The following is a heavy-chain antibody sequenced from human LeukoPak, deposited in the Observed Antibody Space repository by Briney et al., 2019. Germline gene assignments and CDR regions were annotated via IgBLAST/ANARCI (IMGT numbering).Heavy chain of an antibody. J-gene: IGHJ6*03. CDR3: AKARGVTMVRGPYYYYYMDV. CDR1: GFIFSSYV. D-gene: IGHD3-10*01. CDR2: IVGSGGST. V-gene: IGHV3-23*01. Sequence: PGGSLRLSCGASGFIFSSYVMSWVRHAPGKGLEWVSAIVGSGGSTYYADSVKGRFTISRDNSKNTLYLQMNSLRAEDTAVYYCAKARGVTMVRGPYYYYYMDVWGKGTTVTVSS.